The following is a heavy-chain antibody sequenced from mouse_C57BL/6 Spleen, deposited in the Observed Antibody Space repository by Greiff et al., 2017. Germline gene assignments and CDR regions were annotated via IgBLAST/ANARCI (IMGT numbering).Heavy chain of an antibody. D-gene: IGHD3-2*02. CDR2: INPNNGGT. J-gene: IGHJ3*01. Sequence: EVQLQQSGPELVKPGASVKISCKASGYTFTDYYMNWVKQSHGKSLEWIGDINPNNGGTSYNQKFKGKATLTVDKSSRTAYMELRSLTSEDSAVXYCASTAQATSWFAYWGPGTLVTGSA. V-gene: IGHV1-26*01. CDR1: GYTFTDYY. CDR3: ASTAQATSWFAY.